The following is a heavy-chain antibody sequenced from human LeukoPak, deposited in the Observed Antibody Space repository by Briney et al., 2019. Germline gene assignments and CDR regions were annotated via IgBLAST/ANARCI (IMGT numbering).Heavy chain of an antibody. V-gene: IGHV3-23*01. CDR2: ISGSGGST. Sequence: GGSLRLSCAASGFTFSSYAMSWVRQAPGKGLEWVSAISGSGGSTYYADSVKGRFTISRDNSKDTLYLQMNSLRAEDTAVYYCAKDSYYYDSSGYDYWGQGTLVTVSS. D-gene: IGHD3-22*01. CDR3: AKDSYYYDSSGYDY. J-gene: IGHJ4*02. CDR1: GFTFSSYA.